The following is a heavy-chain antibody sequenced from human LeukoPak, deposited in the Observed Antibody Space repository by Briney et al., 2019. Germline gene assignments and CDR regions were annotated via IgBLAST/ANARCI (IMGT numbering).Heavy chain of an antibody. Sequence: SETLSLTCAVSGGSISSSNWWSWVRQPPGKGLEWIGEIYHSGSTNYNPSLKSRVTISVDKSKNQFSLKLSSVTAADTAVYYCARYPGYSSSSGYYGMDVWGQGTTVTVSS. CDR1: GGSISSSNW. V-gene: IGHV4-4*02. J-gene: IGHJ6*02. D-gene: IGHD6-6*01. CDR2: IYHSGST. CDR3: ARYPGYSSSSGYYGMDV.